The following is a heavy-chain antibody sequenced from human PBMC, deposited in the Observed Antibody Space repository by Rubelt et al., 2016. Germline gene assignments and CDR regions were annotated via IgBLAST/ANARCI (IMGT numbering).Heavy chain of an antibody. Sequence: GLEWVSYISSSSSYTNYADSVKGRFTISRDNAKNSLYLRMNSLRAEDTAVYYCARAGYYDILTGYYMDVWGQGTTVTVSS. CDR3: ARAGYYDILTGYYMDV. J-gene: IGHJ6*02. CDR2: ISSSSSYT. D-gene: IGHD3-9*01. V-gene: IGHV3-11*05.